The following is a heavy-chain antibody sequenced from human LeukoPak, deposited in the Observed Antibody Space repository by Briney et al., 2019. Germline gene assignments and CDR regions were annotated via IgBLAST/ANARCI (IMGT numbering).Heavy chain of an antibody. CDR2: IYTSGSS. CDR1: GGSINSYY. CDR3: ARAGAARRQMDY. V-gene: IGHV4-4*07. Sequence: SETLSLTCTVSGGSINSYYWSWSRQPAGKGLEWIGRIYTSGSSNYNPSLKSRVTMSVDTSKNQFSLKLSSVTAADTAVYYCARAGAARRQMDYWGQGTLVTVSS. D-gene: IGHD6-6*01. J-gene: IGHJ4*02.